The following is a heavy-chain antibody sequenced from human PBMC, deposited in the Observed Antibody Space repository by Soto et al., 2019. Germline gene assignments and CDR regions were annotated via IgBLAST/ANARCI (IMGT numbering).Heavy chain of an antibody. V-gene: IGHV3-53*01. CDR3: ARGRASNSDFDY. J-gene: IGHJ4*02. Sequence: LRLSCAASGFTVSSTHMTWVRQAPGNGLEWVSLIYSDTTTYYADSVKGRFTISRDNLKNIVFLQMNNLRADDTAVYYCARGRASNSDFDYWGQ. D-gene: IGHD1-1*01. CDR1: GFTVSSTH. CDR2: IYSDTTT.